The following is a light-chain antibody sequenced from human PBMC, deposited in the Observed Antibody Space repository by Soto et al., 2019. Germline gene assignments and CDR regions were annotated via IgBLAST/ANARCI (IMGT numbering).Light chain of an antibody. CDR3: HQYGTFPIT. CDR1: QSVSSK. CDR2: GAS. Sequence: EIVMTQSPATLSVSPGERATLSCRASQSVSSKLAWYQQKPGQAPRLLIYGASTRATGIPARFSGSGSGTEFTLTISSLQSEDFAVYFCHQYGTFPITFGQGTRLEIK. J-gene: IGKJ5*01. V-gene: IGKV3-15*01.